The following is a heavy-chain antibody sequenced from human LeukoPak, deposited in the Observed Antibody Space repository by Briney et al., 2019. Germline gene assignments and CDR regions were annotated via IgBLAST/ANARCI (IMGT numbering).Heavy chain of an antibody. CDR1: GYTFTGYY. D-gene: IGHD3-9*01. CDR3: ARGENLTGYYPLYYMDV. CDR2: INPNSGGT. Sequence: GSVKVSCKASGYTFTGYYMHWVRQAPGQGLEWMGWINPNSGGTNYAQKFQGRVTMTRDTSISTAYMELSRLRSDDTAVYYCARGENLTGYYPLYYMDVWGKGTTVTISS. V-gene: IGHV1-2*02. J-gene: IGHJ6*03.